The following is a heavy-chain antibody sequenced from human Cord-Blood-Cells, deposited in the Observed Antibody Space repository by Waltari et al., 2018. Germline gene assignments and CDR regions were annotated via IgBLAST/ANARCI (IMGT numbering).Heavy chain of an antibody. J-gene: IGHJ4*02. V-gene: IGHV4-39*01. D-gene: IGHD3-3*01. Sequence: QLQLQESGPGLVKPSETLSLTCTVPGGSISSSSYYWGWLRQPPGKGLEWIGSIYYSGSTYYNPSLKSRVTISVDTSKNQFSLKLSSVTAADTAVYYCARFLEWLYYFDYWGQGTLVTVSS. CDR3: ARFLEWLYYFDY. CDR1: GGSISSSSYY. CDR2: IYYSGST.